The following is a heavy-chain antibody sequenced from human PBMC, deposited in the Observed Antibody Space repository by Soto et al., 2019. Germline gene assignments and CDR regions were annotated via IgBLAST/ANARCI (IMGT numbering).Heavy chain of an antibody. Sequence: GESLKISCNGSGYSFTRYWIGWVRQMPGKGLEWMGIIYPGDSDTRYSPSFQGQVTISADKSISTAYLQWSSLKASDTAMYYCARHGVGDILTGQPDYWGQGTLVTVSS. CDR1: GYSFTRYW. CDR3: ARHGVGDILTGQPDY. J-gene: IGHJ4*02. CDR2: IYPGDSDT. D-gene: IGHD3-9*01. V-gene: IGHV5-51*01.